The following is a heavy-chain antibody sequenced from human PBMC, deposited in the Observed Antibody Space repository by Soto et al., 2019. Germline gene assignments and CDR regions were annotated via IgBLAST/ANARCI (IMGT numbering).Heavy chain of an antibody. V-gene: IGHV1-18*01. Sequence: QVQLVQSGAEVKKPGASVKVSCKASGYTFTSYGISWVRQAPGQGLEWMGWISAYNCNTNYAQKLQGRVTMTTDTSTSTDYMELRSLRSDDTAVYYCARGGEQYPYYYYYGMDGWGKGTTVTVSS. J-gene: IGHJ6*04. CDR1: GYTFTSYG. CDR3: ARGGEQYPYYYYYGMDG. D-gene: IGHD2-2*01. CDR2: ISAYNCNT.